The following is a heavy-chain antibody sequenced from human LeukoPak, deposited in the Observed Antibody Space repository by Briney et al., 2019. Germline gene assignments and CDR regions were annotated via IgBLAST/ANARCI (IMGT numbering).Heavy chain of an antibody. CDR3: AKGTNYDSSGYPDY. J-gene: IGHJ4*02. Sequence: AGGSLRLSCAASGFTFDDYAMHWVRQAPGKGLEWVSGISWNSGSIGYADSVKGRFTISRDNAKNSLYLLMNSLRAEDTALYYCAKGTNYDSSGYPDYWGQGTLVTVSS. D-gene: IGHD3-22*01. V-gene: IGHV3-9*01. CDR1: GFTFDDYA. CDR2: ISWNSGSI.